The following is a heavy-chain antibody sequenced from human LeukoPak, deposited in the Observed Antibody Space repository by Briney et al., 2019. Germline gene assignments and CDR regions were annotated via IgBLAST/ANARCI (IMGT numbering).Heavy chain of an antibody. D-gene: IGHD6-13*01. CDR1: GYTFTDYY. J-gene: IGHJ4*02. CDR2: INPNSGGT. V-gene: IGHV1-2*02. CDR3: ARGDSSSWYYFDY. Sequence: GASLKVSCKDSGYTFTDYYMHWVRQAPGQGLEWMGWINPNSGGTNYAQKLQGRVTMTRDTSISTAYMELSRLRSDDTAVYYCARGDSSSWYYFDYWGQGTLVTVSS.